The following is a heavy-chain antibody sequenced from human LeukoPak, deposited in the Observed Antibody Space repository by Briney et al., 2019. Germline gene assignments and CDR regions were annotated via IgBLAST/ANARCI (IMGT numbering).Heavy chain of an antibody. V-gene: IGHV1-69*05. J-gene: IGHJ4*02. CDR2: IIPIFGTA. CDR3: ARIPYRQSYAAFDY. CDR1: GGTFSSYA. D-gene: IGHD2-2*01. Sequence: GSSVKVSCKASGGTFSSYAISWVRQAPGQGLEWMGSIIPIFGTANYAQKFQRRVTITTDESTSTAYMELISLRSEDTAVYYCARIPYRQSYAAFDYCSQGTLVTVSS.